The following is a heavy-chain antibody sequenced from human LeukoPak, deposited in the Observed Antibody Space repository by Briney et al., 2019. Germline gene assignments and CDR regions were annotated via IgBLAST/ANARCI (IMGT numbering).Heavy chain of an antibody. CDR3: ARGGYCSGGSCYYYYGMDV. Sequence: ASVKVSCKASGGTFSSYAISWVRQAPGQGLEWMGRIIPILGIANYAQKFQGRVTITADKSTSTAYMELSSLRSEDTAVYYCARGGYCSGGSCYYYYGMDVWGQGTTVTVSS. J-gene: IGHJ6*02. D-gene: IGHD2-15*01. CDR2: IIPILGIA. V-gene: IGHV1-69*04. CDR1: GGTFSSYA.